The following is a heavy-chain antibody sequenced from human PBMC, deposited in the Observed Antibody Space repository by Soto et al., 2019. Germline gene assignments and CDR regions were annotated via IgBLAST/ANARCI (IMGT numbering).Heavy chain of an antibody. D-gene: IGHD3-3*01. J-gene: IGHJ4*02. Sequence: ASVKVSCKASGYTFTGYYMHWVRQAPGQGLEWMGWINPNSGGTNYAQKFQGWVTMTRDTSISTAYMELSRLRSDDTAVYYCARQSGVANLEYYFDYWGQGTLVTVSS. V-gene: IGHV1-2*04. CDR3: ARQSGVANLEYYFDY. CDR1: GYTFTGYY. CDR2: INPNSGGT.